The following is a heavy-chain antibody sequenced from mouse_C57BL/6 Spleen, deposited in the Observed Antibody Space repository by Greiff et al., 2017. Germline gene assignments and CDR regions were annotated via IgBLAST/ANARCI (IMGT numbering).Heavy chain of an antibody. CDR1: GYSFTGYY. Sequence: VQLKQSGPELVKPGASVKISCKASGYSFTGYYMNWVKQSPEKSLEWIGEINPSTGGTTYNQKFKAKATLTVDKSSSTAYMQLKSLTSEDSAVYYCARDDGYYPWAMDDWGQGTSVTVSS. CDR3: ARDDGYYPWAMDD. CDR2: INPSTGGT. V-gene: IGHV1-42*01. D-gene: IGHD2-3*01. J-gene: IGHJ4*01.